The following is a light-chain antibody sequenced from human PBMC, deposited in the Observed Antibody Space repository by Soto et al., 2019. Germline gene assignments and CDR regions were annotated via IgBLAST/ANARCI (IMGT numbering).Light chain of an antibody. CDR3: QQRNSYPFT. J-gene: IGKJ3*01. CDR1: QGISSY. V-gene: IGKV1-9*01. Sequence: IQLTQSPSSLSASVGDRVTITCRASQGISSYLAWYQQKPGKAPKLLISAASTLQSGVPSRFSGSGSGTDFTLAISSLPPADSATYYCQQRNSYPFTFGPGTTVDIK. CDR2: AAS.